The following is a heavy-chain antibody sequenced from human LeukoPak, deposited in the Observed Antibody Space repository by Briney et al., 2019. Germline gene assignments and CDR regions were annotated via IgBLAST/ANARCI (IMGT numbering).Heavy chain of an antibody. V-gene: IGHV3-23*01. CDR2: ISGSGGST. D-gene: IGHD1-26*01. CDR1: GFTFSSYA. Sequence: PGGSLRLSCEASGFTFSSYAMSWVRQAPGKGLEWVSAISGSGGSTYYADSVKGRFTISRDNSKNTLYLQMNSLRAEDTAVYYCAKDLGFRSRGSYGPWGQGTLVTVSS. CDR3: AKDLGFRSRGSYGP. J-gene: IGHJ5*02.